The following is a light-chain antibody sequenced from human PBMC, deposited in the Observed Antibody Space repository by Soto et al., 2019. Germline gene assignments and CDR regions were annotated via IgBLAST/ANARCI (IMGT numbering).Light chain of an antibody. CDR2: DAS. Sequence: IVLTQSPGTLSLSLGERATLSCRASQSVSSYLAWYQQKPGQAPRLLIYDASNRATGIPARFSGSGSGTDFTLTISSLEPEDFAVYYCQQRSNWPPITFGQGTRLEIK. J-gene: IGKJ5*01. CDR1: QSVSSY. CDR3: QQRSNWPPIT. V-gene: IGKV3-11*01.